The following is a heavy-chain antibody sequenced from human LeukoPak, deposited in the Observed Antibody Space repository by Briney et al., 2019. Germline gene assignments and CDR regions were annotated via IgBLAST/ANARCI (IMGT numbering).Heavy chain of an antibody. CDR2: IKEDGSEK. CDR3: ARIVSSITAADSYDY. Sequence: GGSLRLSCTASGFTFSLYWMSWVRQAPGKGLEWVANIKEDGSEKYYVDSVKGRFTISRDNAKNSLYLQMNSLRAEDTAVYYCARIVSSITAADSYDYWGQGTLATVSS. J-gene: IGHJ4*02. D-gene: IGHD6-13*01. V-gene: IGHV3-7*01. CDR1: GFTFSLYW.